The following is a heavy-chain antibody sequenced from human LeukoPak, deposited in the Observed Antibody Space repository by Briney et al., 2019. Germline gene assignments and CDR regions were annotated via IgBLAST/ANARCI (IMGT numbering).Heavy chain of an antibody. CDR2: ISYDGCNK. D-gene: IGHD2-2*01. CDR1: GFTFSSYG. Sequence: GRSLRLSCAASGFTFSSYGMHWVRQAPGKGLEWVAVISYDGCNKYYADSVKGRFTISRDNSKNTLYLQMNSLRAEDTAVYYCAKPTRSSRNVDPFFDYWGQGTLVTVSS. V-gene: IGHV3-30*18. J-gene: IGHJ4*02. CDR3: AKPTRSSRNVDPFFDY.